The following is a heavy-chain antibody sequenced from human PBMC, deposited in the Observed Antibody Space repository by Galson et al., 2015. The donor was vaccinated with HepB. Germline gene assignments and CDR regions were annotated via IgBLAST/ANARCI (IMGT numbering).Heavy chain of an antibody. J-gene: IGHJ3*02. Sequence: SLRLSCAASGFTFSSYGMHWVRQAPGKGLEWVAVIWYDGSNKYYADSVKGRFTISRDNSKNTLYLQMNSLRAEDTAVYYCARDQGPWRESGDAFDIWGQGTMVTVSS. CDR3: ARDQGPWRESGDAFDI. CDR2: IWYDGSNK. V-gene: IGHV3-33*01. D-gene: IGHD3-10*01. CDR1: GFTFSSYG.